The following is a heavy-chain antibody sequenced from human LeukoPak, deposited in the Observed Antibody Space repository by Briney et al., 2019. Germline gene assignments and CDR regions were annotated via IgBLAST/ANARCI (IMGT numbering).Heavy chain of an antibody. D-gene: IGHD3-16*01. CDR1: GGSISSYY. CDR3: AGSYAYYYYYYMNV. Sequence: SETLSLTCTVSGGSISSYYWSWIRQPPGKGLEWIGYIYYSGSTNYNPSLKSRVTISVDTSKNQFSLKLSSVTAADTAVYYCAGSYAYYYYYYMNVWGKGTTVTISS. V-gene: IGHV4-59*01. J-gene: IGHJ6*03. CDR2: IYYSGST.